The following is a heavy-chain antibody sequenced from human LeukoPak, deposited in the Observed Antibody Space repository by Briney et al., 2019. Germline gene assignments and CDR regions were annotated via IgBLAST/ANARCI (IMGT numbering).Heavy chain of an antibody. J-gene: IGHJ5*02. D-gene: IGHD3-10*01. V-gene: IGHV4-39*01. Sequence: SETLSLTCTVSGGSISSSSYYWGWIRQPPGKGLEWIGSIYYSGSTYYNPSLKSRVTISVDTSKNQFSLKLSSVTAADTAVYYCARPRTVRGVYNWFDPWGQGTLVTVSS. CDR1: GGSISSSSYY. CDR3: ARPRTVRGVYNWFDP. CDR2: IYYSGST.